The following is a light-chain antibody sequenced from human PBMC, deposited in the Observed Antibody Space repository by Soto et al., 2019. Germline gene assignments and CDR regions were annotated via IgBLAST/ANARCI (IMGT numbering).Light chain of an antibody. Sequence: EIVVTQSRTTLSLSPGPRHTLHCRASQSVSRYLAWYTLNAGQAPRLLIYEASNRATGIPARFSGSGSGTDYSLPISSLEPADFAVYYCQQRSNWPPSTFGQGTRLEIK. V-gene: IGKV3-11*01. CDR2: EAS. CDR1: QSVSRY. J-gene: IGKJ5*01. CDR3: QQRSNWPPST.